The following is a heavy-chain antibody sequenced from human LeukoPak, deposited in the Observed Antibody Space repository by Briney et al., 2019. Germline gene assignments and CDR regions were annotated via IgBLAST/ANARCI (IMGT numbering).Heavy chain of an antibody. V-gene: IGHV4-4*07. D-gene: IGHD6-6*01. Sequence: SETLSLTCTVSGGSISSYYWSWIRQPAGKGLEWTGRIYTSGSTNYNPSLKSRVTMSVDTSKNQFSLKLSSVTAADTAVYNCARTGSSSLYYYGMDVWGQGTTVTVSS. CDR1: GGSISSYY. CDR2: IYTSGST. J-gene: IGHJ6*02. CDR3: ARTGSSSLYYYGMDV.